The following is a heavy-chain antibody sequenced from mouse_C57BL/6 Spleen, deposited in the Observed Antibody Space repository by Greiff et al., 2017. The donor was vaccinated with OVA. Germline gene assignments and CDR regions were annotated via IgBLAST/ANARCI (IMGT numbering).Heavy chain of an antibody. CDR3: ARGVLRESFAY. CDR1: GYTFTSYW. Sequence: VQLQQPGAELVMPGASVKLSCKASGYTFTSYWMHWVKQRPGQGLEWIGEIDPSDSYTNYNQKFKGKSTLTVDKSSSTAYMQLSSLTSEDSAVYYCARGVLRESFAYWGQGTLVTVSA. CDR2: IDPSDSYT. D-gene: IGHD1-1*01. J-gene: IGHJ3*01. V-gene: IGHV1-69*01.